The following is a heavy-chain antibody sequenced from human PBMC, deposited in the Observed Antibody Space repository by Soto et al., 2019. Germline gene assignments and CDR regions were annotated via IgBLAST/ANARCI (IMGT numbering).Heavy chain of an antibody. D-gene: IGHD3-10*01. CDR1: GGSISSGDYY. CDR2: IYYSGST. J-gene: IGHJ4*02. V-gene: IGHV4-30-4*01. Sequence: QVQLQESGPGLVKPSQTLSLTCTVSGGSISSGDYYWSWIRQPPGKGLEWIGYIYYSGSTYYNPSLKGRVTISVDTSKNQFSLKLSSVTAADTAVYYCASGGGFGATTIDYWGQGTLVTVSS. CDR3: ASGGGFGATTIDY.